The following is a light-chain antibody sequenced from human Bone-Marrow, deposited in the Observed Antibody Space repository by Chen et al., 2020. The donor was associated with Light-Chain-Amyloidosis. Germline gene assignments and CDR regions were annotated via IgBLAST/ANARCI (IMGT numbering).Light chain of an antibody. CDR2: RNN. V-gene: IGLV1-47*01. CDR3: AAWDGSLSGYV. J-gene: IGLJ1*01. Sequence: QSVLSPPPSASGAPWQRFTSSCSGASSTIGINYVNWSQHCPGAAPPLLIHRNNQRPSGVPARFSASKAGTSAFLAISGLRSEDEADYYCAAWDGSLSGYVFGTGTKVIVL. CDR1: SSTIGINY.